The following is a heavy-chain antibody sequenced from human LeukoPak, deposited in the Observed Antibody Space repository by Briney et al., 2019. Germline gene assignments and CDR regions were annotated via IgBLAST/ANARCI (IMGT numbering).Heavy chain of an antibody. CDR3: ARDSGSSWYALSHHWFDP. Sequence: GGALRLSCAASGSTFNNYGMHWVRQAPGKGLEWVAVIWYEGSNKYYADSVKGRFTISRDSSKNTLYLQMSSLRAEDTAVYYCARDSGSSWYALSHHWFDPWGQGTLVTVSS. CDR2: IWYEGSNK. D-gene: IGHD6-13*01. CDR1: GSTFNNYG. V-gene: IGHV3-33*01. J-gene: IGHJ5*02.